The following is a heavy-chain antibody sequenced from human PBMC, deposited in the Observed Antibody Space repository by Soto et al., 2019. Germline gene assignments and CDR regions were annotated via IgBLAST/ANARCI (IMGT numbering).Heavy chain of an antibody. CDR3: ATGALWFGEPTGAFDI. CDR1: GYTLTELS. CDR2: FDPEDGET. D-gene: IGHD3-10*01. J-gene: IGHJ3*02. V-gene: IGHV1-24*01. Sequence: ASVKVSCKVSGYTLTELSMHWVRQAPGKGLEWMGGFDPEDGETIYAQKFQGRVTMTEDTSTDTAYMELSSLRSEDTAVYYCATGALWFGEPTGAFDIWSQGTMVTVSS.